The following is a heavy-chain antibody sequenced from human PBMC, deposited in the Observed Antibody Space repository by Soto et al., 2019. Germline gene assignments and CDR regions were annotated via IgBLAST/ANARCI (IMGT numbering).Heavy chain of an antibody. J-gene: IGHJ6*03. Sequence: QDQLVQSGAEVKKPGASVTVSCKASGYSFTNYGVTWVRQAPGQGLEWLGWISAFNGNTHYAQNLQGRVTMTTDASTSTAHMELRSLRSDYTAVYYCARDRGVAPPVAGNTHYYCYMDVWGKGTTVTVSS. D-gene: IGHD6-19*01. CDR1: GYSFTNYG. CDR3: ARDRGVAPPVAGNTHYYCYMDV. CDR2: ISAFNGNT. V-gene: IGHV1-18*01.